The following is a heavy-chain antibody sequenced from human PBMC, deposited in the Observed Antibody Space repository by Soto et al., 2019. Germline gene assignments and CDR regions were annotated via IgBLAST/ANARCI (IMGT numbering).Heavy chain of an antibody. Sequence: SXTLSLTCAISGDSVSTNSATWNWIRQSPLRGLEWLGRTYYRSKWYTDYAVSVSSRITINPDTSKNQFSLQLNSVTPEDTAVYFCARAPSRHFDYWGQGTLVTVSS. V-gene: IGHV6-1*01. CDR3: ARAPSRHFDY. CDR2: TYYRSKWYT. J-gene: IGHJ4*02. CDR1: GDSVSTNSAT.